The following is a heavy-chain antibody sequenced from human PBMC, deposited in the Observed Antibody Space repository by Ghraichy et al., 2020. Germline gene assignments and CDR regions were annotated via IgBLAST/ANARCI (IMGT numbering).Heavy chain of an antibody. CDR2: INHSGST. J-gene: IGHJ6*02. V-gene: IGHV4-34*01. CDR1: GGSFSDYY. Sequence: SETLSLTCAVYGGSFSDYYWSWIRQPPGEGLEWIGEINHSGSTNYNPSLKSRITISVDTSKNQFSLRLSSVTAADTAVYYCAPRAIVVVSGADYGMDVWGQGTTVTVSS. D-gene: IGHD2-2*01. CDR3: APRAIVVVSGADYGMDV.